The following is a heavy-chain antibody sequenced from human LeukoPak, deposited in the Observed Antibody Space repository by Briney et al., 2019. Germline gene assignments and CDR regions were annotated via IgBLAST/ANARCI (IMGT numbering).Heavy chain of an antibody. D-gene: IGHD3-3*01. J-gene: IGHJ4*02. Sequence: GGALRHSCAASGVTFSIYGTRCGPAAPGKGLGWGAVIWYDGSNKYYADSVKGRFTIYRDNSKNTLYLQMNSLRAEDTAVYYCAREPTYYDFWSGYFPSGYFDYWGQGTLVTVSS. CDR3: AREPTYYDFWSGYFPSGYFDY. CDR1: GVTFSIYG. V-gene: IGHV3-33*01. CDR2: IWYDGSNK.